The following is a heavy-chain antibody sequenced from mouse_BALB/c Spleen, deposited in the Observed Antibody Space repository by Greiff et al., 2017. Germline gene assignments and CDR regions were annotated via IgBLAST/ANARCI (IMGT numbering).Heavy chain of an antibody. V-gene: IGHV1-7*01. CDR2: INPSTGYT. D-gene: IGHD1-1*01. CDR3: TLYGRGY. Sequence: QVQLQQSGAELAKPGASVKMSCKASGYTFTSYWMHWVKQRPGQGLEWIGYINPSTGYTEYNQKFKDKATLTADKSSSTAYMQLSSLTSEDSAVYYCTLYGRGYWGQGTTLTVSS. J-gene: IGHJ2*01. CDR1: GYTFTSYW.